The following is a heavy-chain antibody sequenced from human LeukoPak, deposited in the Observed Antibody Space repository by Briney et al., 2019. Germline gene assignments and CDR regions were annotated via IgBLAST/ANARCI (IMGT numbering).Heavy chain of an antibody. CDR3: ARDRLDSSGYPLFDY. CDR2: IYYSGST. D-gene: IGHD3-22*01. Sequence: SETLSLTCTVSGGSISSGDYYWSWIRQPPGKGLEWIGYIYYSGSTYYNPSLKSRVTISVDTSKNQFSLKLSSVTAADTAVYYCARDRLDSSGYPLFDYWGQGTLVTVSS. V-gene: IGHV4-30-4*01. CDR1: GGSISSGDYY. J-gene: IGHJ4*02.